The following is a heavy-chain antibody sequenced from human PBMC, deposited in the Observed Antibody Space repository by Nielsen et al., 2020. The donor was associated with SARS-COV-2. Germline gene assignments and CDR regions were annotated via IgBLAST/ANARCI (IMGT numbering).Heavy chain of an antibody. J-gene: IGHJ6*02. CDR3: ASGGGDYGGNPYYYGMDV. D-gene: IGHD4-23*01. V-gene: IGHV3-9*01. CDR2: ISWNSGSI. Sequence: SLKISCAAFGFTFDDYAMHWVRQAPGKGLEWVSGISWNSGSIGYADSVKGRFTISRDNAKNSLYLQMNSLRAEDTALYYCASGGGDYGGNPYYYGMDVWGQGTTVTVSS. CDR1: GFTFDDYA.